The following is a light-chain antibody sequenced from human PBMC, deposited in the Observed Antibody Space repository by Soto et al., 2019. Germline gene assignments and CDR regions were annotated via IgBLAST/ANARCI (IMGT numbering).Light chain of an antibody. CDR3: AAWGASLNGWV. J-gene: IGLJ3*02. CDR2: SND. V-gene: IGLV1-44*01. Sequence: QSVLTQPPSVSGAPGQRVTISCTGNSSNIGAGYDVHWYQQFPGTAPKVLIYSNDQRPSGVPDRFSGSKSGTSASLAISGLQSEDEADYYCAAWGASLNGWVFGGGTQLTVL. CDR1: SSNIGAGYD.